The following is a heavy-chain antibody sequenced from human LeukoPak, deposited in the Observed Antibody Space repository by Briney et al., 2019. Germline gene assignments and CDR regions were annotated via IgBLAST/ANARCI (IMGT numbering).Heavy chain of an antibody. Sequence: SETLSLTCTVSGGSISSSSYYWTWIRQPAGKGLEWIGRIYTSGSTNYNPSLKSRVTMSVGTSKNQFSLKVNSVTAADTAVYYCARDQGGEDYGNAFDIWGQGTMVTVSS. CDR2: IYTSGST. CDR1: GGSISSSSYY. J-gene: IGHJ3*02. CDR3: ARDQGGEDYGNAFDI. V-gene: IGHV4-61*02. D-gene: IGHD4-17*01.